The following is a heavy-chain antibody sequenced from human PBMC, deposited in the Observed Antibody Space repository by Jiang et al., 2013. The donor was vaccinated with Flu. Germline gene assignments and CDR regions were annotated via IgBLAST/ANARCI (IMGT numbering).Heavy chain of an antibody. CDR3: ARAVAVAGKVFDY. J-gene: IGHJ4*02. Sequence: TISVDKSKNQFSLKLSSVTAADTAVYYCARAVAVAGKVFDYWGQGTLVTVSS. D-gene: IGHD6-19*01. V-gene: IGHV4-4*02.